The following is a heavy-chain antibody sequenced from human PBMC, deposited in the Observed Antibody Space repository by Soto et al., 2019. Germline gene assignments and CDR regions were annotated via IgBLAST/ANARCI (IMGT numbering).Heavy chain of an antibody. CDR3: ASPQRFNGPESYWYYGMDV. Sequence: SVKVSCKASGFTFTSSAVQWVRQARGQRLEWIGWIVVGSGSTSYAQKFQGRVTMTRDTSTSTVYMELSSLRSEDTAVYYCASPQRFNGPESYWYYGMDVWGQGTTVTVSS. CDR1: GFTFTSSA. J-gene: IGHJ6*02. D-gene: IGHD2-8*01. V-gene: IGHV1-58*01. CDR2: IVVGSGST.